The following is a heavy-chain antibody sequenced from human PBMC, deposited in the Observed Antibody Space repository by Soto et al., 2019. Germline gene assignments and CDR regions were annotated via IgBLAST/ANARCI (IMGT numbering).Heavy chain of an antibody. Sequence: SETLSLTCTVSGGSISSYYWSWIRQPPGKGLEWIGYIYYSGSTNYNPSLKSRVTISVDTSKNQFSLKLSSVTAADTAVYYCARLLHLGELSLNDAFDIWGQGTMVTVSS. J-gene: IGHJ3*02. V-gene: IGHV4-59*08. CDR1: GGSISSYY. CDR2: IYYSGST. CDR3: ARLLHLGELSLNDAFDI. D-gene: IGHD3-16*02.